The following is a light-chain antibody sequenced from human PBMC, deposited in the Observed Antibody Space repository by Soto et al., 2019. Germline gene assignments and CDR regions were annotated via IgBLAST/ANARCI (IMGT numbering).Light chain of an antibody. CDR3: QQSFSTPSYT. CDR2: AAS. V-gene: IGKV1-39*01. Sequence: DIQMTQSPSSLSASVGDRVTITCRARQSISHYLNWYQLTPGKAPKLLIYAASTLQSGVPSRFSGSGSGTEFTLPISRLQPEDFASYYCQQSFSTPSYTFGQGKKLEIK. J-gene: IGKJ2*01. CDR1: QSISHY.